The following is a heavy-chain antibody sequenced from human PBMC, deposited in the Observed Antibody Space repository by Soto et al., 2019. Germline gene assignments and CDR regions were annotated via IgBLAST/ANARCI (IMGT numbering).Heavy chain of an antibody. Sequence: QVQLQQWGAGLLEPSETLSLTCGVYGGFFTGYYWTWIRQPPGKGLEWIGEINHSGSTSHNPSLKSRVTLSIDKSQNQFSLKLTSVTAADPAVYYCGRGRIPDHWGQVTLVTVSS. CDR1: GGFFTGYY. V-gene: IGHV4-34*01. J-gene: IGHJ4*02. D-gene: IGHD2-15*01. CDR3: GRGRIPDH. CDR2: INHSGST.